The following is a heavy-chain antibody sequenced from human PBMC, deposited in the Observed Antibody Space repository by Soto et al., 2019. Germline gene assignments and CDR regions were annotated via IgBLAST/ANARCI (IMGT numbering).Heavy chain of an antibody. CDR2: VYYSGST. D-gene: IGHD3-3*01. CDR1: GGSLIDDY. CDR3: ARGREWKRANFAI. V-gene: IGHV4-59*01. Sequence: QVQLQESGPGLVKPLETVSLTCTVSGGSLIDDYWNWIRQPPGKGLEWIGYVYYSGSTNYNPSLETRVTNSVKRSKTQFSLKLSSVTAADSSGYYCARGREWKRANFAIGGHWTMVSVSS. J-gene: IGHJ3*02.